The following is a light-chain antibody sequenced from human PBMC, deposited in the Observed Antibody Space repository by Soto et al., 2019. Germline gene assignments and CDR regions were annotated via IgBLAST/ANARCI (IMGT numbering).Light chain of an antibody. CDR2: GAS. V-gene: IGKV3-15*01. CDR3: QQYNNWPYA. Sequence: EIVMTQSPATLSVSPGERATLSCRASQSVSSNLAWYQQKPGQAPRLLIYGASTRATGIPARFSGSGSGTEFTLTYSSLQSEDFAVYYCQQYNNWPYAFGQGTKLEI. CDR1: QSVSSN. J-gene: IGKJ2*01.